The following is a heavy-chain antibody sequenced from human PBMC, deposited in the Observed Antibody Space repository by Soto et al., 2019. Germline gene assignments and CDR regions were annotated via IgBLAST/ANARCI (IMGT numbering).Heavy chain of an antibody. CDR1: GYSFLDFR. D-gene: IGHD2-2*03. Sequence: PGESLKISCKASGYSFLDFRIGWVRQKPGKGLEWMGIIYPGDSDTRYSPSFQGQVTISVDTSISTAYLQWSSLKASDTAMYYCARIIGYCRNNDCSWTFDIWGQGTTVTVSS. J-gene: IGHJ3*02. V-gene: IGHV5-51*01. CDR3: ARIIGYCRNNDCSWTFDI. CDR2: IYPGDSDT.